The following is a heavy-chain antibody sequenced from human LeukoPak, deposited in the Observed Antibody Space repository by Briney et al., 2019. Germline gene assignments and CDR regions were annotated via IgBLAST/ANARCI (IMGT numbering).Heavy chain of an antibody. J-gene: IGHJ4*02. D-gene: IGHD2-15*01. Sequence: GGSLRLSCAASGFSFDIYALSWVRQAPGKGLEWVSAITGSGDTTYHAESLKGRFSISRDNSKNTLYLQMNSLRAEDTAVYYCAKDDSIGRNFDYWGQGTLVTVSS. V-gene: IGHV3-23*01. CDR1: GFSFDIYA. CDR3: AKDDSIGRNFDY. CDR2: ITGSGDTT.